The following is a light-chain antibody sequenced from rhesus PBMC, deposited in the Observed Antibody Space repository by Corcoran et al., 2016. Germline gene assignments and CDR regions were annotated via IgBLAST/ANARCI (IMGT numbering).Light chain of an antibody. Sequence: SSGLTQEPALSVALGHTVRMNCQGDSLKTYYASWYQQKPGQVPVLVIYGTTNRPSGIPGRFSGSWSGNTGSLTITGAQVEDEADYYCGSWDNSGNHYIFGGGTRLTVL. CDR1: SLKTYY. CDR3: GSWDNSGNHYI. V-gene: IGLV3S11*01. J-gene: IGLJ1*01. CDR2: GTT.